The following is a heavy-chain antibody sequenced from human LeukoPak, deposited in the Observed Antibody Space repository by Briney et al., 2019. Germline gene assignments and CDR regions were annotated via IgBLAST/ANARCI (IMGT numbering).Heavy chain of an antibody. J-gene: IGHJ6*02. V-gene: IGHV3-30-3*01. D-gene: IGHD4-17*01. Sequence: GRSLRLSCAASGFTFSSYAMHWVRQAPGKGLEWVAVISYDGSNKYYADSVKGRFTISRDNSKNTLYLQMNSLRAEDTAVYYCARDDDYGDRGYYYGMDVWGQGTTVTVSS. CDR3: ARDDDYGDRGYYYGMDV. CDR1: GFTFSSYA. CDR2: ISYDGSNK.